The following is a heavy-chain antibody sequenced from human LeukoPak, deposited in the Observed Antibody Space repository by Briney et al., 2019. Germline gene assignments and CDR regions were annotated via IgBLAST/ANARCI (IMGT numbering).Heavy chain of an antibody. D-gene: IGHD6-19*01. J-gene: IGHJ4*02. V-gene: IGHV3-21*01. CDR2: ISSSSSYI. CDR3: ARALALWQWLPTPGGY. CDR1: GFTFSSYT. Sequence: GGSLRLSCAASGFTFSSYTMNWVRQAPGKGLEWVSSISSSSSYIYYADSVKGRFTISRDNAKNSLHLQMNSLRAEDTAVYYCARALALWQWLPTPGGYWGQGTLVTVSS.